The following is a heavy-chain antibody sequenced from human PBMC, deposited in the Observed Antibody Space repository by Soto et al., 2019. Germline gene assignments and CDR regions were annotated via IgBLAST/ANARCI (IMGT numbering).Heavy chain of an antibody. CDR2: IKEDGSEK. CDR1: GFTFSRWW. D-gene: IGHD3-16*01. Sequence: EVQLVESGGGLVQPGGSLRLSCAGSGFTFSRWWMSWVRQAPGKGLEWVANIKEDGSEKYYVDSVKGRFTISRDNAKNSLYLQMNSLRAEDTAVYYCARDLPDPSYVFDNWGQGTLVTVSS. V-gene: IGHV3-7*01. CDR3: ARDLPDPSYVFDN. J-gene: IGHJ4*02.